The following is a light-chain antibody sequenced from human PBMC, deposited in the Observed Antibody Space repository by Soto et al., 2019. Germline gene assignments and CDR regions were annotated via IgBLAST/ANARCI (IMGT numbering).Light chain of an antibody. Sequence: DIQVTQSPSSLSAFAGDRVTITCRASRSIGNYLNWYQQKPGKAPKLLIYSASSLQSGVPSRFNGSGSGTDVTLTLSSLQPEDFATYFCQQSLSSPPTFGGGTKVEI. J-gene: IGKJ4*01. CDR3: QQSLSSPPT. CDR2: SAS. V-gene: IGKV1-39*01. CDR1: RSIGNY.